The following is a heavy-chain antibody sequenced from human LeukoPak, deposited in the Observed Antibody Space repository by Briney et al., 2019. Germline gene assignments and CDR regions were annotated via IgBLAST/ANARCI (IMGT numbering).Heavy chain of an antibody. CDR3: ARGGGVRGRFAY. J-gene: IGHJ4*02. D-gene: IGHD3-10*01. V-gene: IGHV3-7*01. CDR2: IKEDGTEK. CDR1: GFTFGNYW. Sequence: GGSLRLSCADSGFTFGNYWMSWVRQAPGKGLEWVANIKEDGTEKYYVDSVKGRFTISRDNAKNSLFLQMDSLRAEDTSVYYCARGGGVRGRFAYWGQGALVTVSS.